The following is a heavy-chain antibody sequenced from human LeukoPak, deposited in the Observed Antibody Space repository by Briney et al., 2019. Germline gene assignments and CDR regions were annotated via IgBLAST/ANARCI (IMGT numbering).Heavy chain of an antibody. V-gene: IGHV3-7*01. CDR2: IKQDGSEK. CDR3: ARDLTSDGVRGVMSPFD. J-gene: IGHJ4*02. D-gene: IGHD3-10*01. Sequence: PGGSLRLSCAASGFTFSSYWMSWVRQAPGKGLEWVANIKQDGSEKYYVDSVKGRFTISRDNAKNSLYLQMNSLRAEDTAVYYCARDLTSDGVRGVMSPFDWGQGTLVTVSS. CDR1: GFTFSSYW.